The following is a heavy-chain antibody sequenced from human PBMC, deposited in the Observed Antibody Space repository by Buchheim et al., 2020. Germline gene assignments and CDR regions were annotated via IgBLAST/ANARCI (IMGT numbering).Heavy chain of an antibody. CDR1: GFTFSSYA. D-gene: IGHD6-13*01. V-gene: IGHV3-23*01. CDR2: ISGSGGST. Sequence: EVQLLESGGGLVQPGGSLRLSCAASGFTFSSYAMSWVRQAPGKGLEWVSAISGSGGSTYYADSVKGRFTISRDNSTNTLYLQMNSLRAEDTAVYYCAKDSGSSSSDYYYYGMDVWGQGTT. J-gene: IGHJ6*02. CDR3: AKDSGSSSSDYYYYGMDV.